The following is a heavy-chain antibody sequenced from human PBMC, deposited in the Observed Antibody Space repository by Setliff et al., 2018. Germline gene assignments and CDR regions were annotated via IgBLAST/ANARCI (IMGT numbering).Heavy chain of an antibody. CDR1: GYSISSGYY. Sequence: SETLSLTCAVSGYSISSGYYWGWIRQPPGKGQEWIGSIYHSGSTYYNPSLKSRVTISVDTSKNQFSLKLSSVTAADTAVYYCARRNGEKLDPWGQGTLVTVSS. CDR3: ARRNGEKLDP. J-gene: IGHJ5*02. V-gene: IGHV4-38-2*01. CDR2: IYHSGST.